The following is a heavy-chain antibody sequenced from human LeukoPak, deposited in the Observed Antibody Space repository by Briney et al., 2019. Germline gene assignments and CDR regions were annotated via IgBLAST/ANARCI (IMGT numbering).Heavy chain of an antibody. J-gene: IGHJ4*02. Sequence: PGGSLGLSCAASGFTFSNYGMHWVRQAPGRGLEWVAFVLYDGSKKYYADSVKGRFTISRDNSKNTLYLQMNSLRAEDTAVYYCAKKEALVGATYFDYWGQGTLVTVSS. CDR2: VLYDGSKK. CDR3: AKKEALVGATYFDY. V-gene: IGHV3-30*02. D-gene: IGHD1-26*01. CDR1: GFTFSNYG.